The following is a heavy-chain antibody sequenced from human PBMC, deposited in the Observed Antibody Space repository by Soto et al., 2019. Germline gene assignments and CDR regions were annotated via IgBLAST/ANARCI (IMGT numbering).Heavy chain of an antibody. CDR1: GASIITRSDAW. Sequence: QVQLQESGPGLVKPSGTLSLTCTVSGASIITRSDAWWSWVRQPPGKGLEWIGEIYHSGSTNYNPSLNSRVTMSVDKSKNQFSLRLSSVTAADTAVYYCAKMVGATLVDYWGQGTLVTVSS. V-gene: IGHV4-4*02. CDR3: AKMVGATLVDY. J-gene: IGHJ4*02. D-gene: IGHD1-26*01. CDR2: IYHSGST.